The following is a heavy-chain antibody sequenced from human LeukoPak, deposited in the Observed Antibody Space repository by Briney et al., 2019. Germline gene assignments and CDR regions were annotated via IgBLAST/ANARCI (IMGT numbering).Heavy chain of an antibody. V-gene: IGHV1-46*01. Sequence: ASVKVSCKSFGYTFTSNYMHWVRQAPGQGPEGMGVISPIGALTTYAQTFQGRVTLTRAMSTSTDYLELTSLRSEATAVYYCARDNSVRDEAWWFSPWGQGTLVTVSS. CDR3: ARDNSVRDEAWWFSP. D-gene: IGHD5-24*01. CDR2: ISPIGALT. J-gene: IGHJ5*02. CDR1: GYTFTSNY.